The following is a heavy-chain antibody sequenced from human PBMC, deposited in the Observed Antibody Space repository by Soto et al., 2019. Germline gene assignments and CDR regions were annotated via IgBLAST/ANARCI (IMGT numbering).Heavy chain of an antibody. CDR2: INHRGST. D-gene: IGHD6-6*01. CDR1: GGSFSGYY. CDR3: AKTSRFDS. Sequence: QVQLQQWGAGLLKPSETLSLTCAVYGGSFSGYYWSWIRQPPGKGLEWIGEINHRGSTNYNPSLKSRVTISVDTSMNQFSLKVSSVTAADTAEYYCAKTSRFDSWGQGTLVTVSS. J-gene: IGHJ4*02. V-gene: IGHV4-34*01.